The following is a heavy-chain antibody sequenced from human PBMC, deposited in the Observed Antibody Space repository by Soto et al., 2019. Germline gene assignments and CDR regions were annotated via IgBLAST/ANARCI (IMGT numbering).Heavy chain of an antibody. D-gene: IGHD6-13*01. V-gene: IGHV6-1*01. CDR3: AGAADLNFDY. J-gene: IGHJ4*02. CDR1: GDSVSSNSAA. Sequence: SQTLSLTCAISGDSVSSNSAACNWTRQSPSRGLEWLGRTYYRSKWYYNYVVSVKSRITINPDTSKNQFSLQLNSVTPEDTAVYYCAGAADLNFDYWGQGTLVTVSS. CDR2: TYYRSKWYY.